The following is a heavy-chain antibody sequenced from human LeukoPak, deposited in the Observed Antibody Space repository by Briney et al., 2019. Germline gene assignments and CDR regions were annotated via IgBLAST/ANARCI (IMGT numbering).Heavy chain of an antibody. D-gene: IGHD3-10*01. CDR1: GFTFSSYS. CDR3: ARDVYGSGKNWFDP. V-gene: IGHV3-48*01. CDR2: ISSSSSTI. Sequence: GGSLRLSCAASGFTFSSYSMNWVRQAPGKGLEWVSYISSSSSTIYYADSVKGRFTISRDNAKNSLYLQMNGLRAEDTAVYYCARDVYGSGKNWFDPWGQGTLVTVSS. J-gene: IGHJ5*02.